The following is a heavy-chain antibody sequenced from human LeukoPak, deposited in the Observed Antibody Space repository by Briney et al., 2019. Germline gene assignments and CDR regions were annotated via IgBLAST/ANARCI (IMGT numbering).Heavy chain of an antibody. CDR1: GDSVSSNTVA. CDR2: TYYRSKWYD. Sequence: SQTLSLTCAISGDSVSSNTVAWNWFRQSPSRGLEWLGRTYYRSKWYDEYAVSLKSRITISPDTSKNQFSLQLNSATPDDTAVYYCVREQRLGHLYYWGQGTLITVSS. D-gene: IGHD3-22*01. V-gene: IGHV6-1*01. J-gene: IGHJ4*02. CDR3: VREQRLGHLYY.